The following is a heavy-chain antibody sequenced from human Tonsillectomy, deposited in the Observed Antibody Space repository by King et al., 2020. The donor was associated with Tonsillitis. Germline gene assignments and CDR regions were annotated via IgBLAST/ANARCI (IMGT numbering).Heavy chain of an antibody. CDR1: GFTFSTYA. Sequence: VQLVESGGGLVQPGGSLRLSCAGSGFTFSTYAMRWVRQAPGKGLEWVAGISASGGSTYYADSVKGRFSSSRDNSKNTRHLQMNSVRAEDTAVYYCAKAVSDGSPYYIDYWGQGTLVTVSS. V-gene: IGHV3-23*04. CDR2: ISASGGST. D-gene: IGHD5-24*01. J-gene: IGHJ4*02. CDR3: AKAVSDGSPYYIDY.